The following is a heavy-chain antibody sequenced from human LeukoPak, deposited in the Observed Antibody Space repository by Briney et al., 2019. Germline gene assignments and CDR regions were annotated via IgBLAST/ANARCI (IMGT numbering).Heavy chain of an antibody. J-gene: IGHJ5*02. CDR2: ISGDANST. Sequence: GGSLRLSCVASGFTLNDYALHWVRQAPGKGLEWISLISGDANSTYYADSVKGRFTISRDNNKNSLYLQMNSLRPEDTALYFCAKGVRSGTYYNCFDPWGQGTLVTVSS. CDR1: GFTLNDYA. V-gene: IGHV3-43*02. CDR3: AKGVRSGTYYNCFDP. D-gene: IGHD1-26*01.